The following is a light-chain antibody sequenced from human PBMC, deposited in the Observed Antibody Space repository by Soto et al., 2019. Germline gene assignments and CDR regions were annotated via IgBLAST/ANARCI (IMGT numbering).Light chain of an antibody. CDR2: SSN. J-gene: IGLJ3*02. V-gene: IGLV1-44*01. CDR3: AAWDDSLNGM. CDR1: SSNIGSNT. Sequence: QSVLTQPPSASGTPGQRVTISCSGSSSNIGSNTVNWYQQVPGTAPKLLIYSSNQRPSGFPDRFSGSKSGTSASLAISGLQSEDEADYYCAAWDDSLNGMFGGGTKVTVL.